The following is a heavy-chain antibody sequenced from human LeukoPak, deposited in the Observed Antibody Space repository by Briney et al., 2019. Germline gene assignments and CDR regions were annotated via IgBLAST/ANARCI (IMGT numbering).Heavy chain of an antibody. CDR3: ARGEVALNWFDP. Sequence: PSETLSLTCTVSGGSISSYYWTWIRQPPGKGLEWIAYIYYSGSTNYNPSLKSRVTISVDKSKNQFSLKLRSVTAADTAVYYCARGEVALNWFDPGGQGTLVTVSS. CDR2: IYYSGST. CDR1: GGSISSYY. V-gene: IGHV4-59*01. J-gene: IGHJ5*02. D-gene: IGHD2-15*01.